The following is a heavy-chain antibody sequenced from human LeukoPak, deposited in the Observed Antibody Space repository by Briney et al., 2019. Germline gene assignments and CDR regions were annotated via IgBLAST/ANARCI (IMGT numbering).Heavy chain of an antibody. CDR1: GGSISSGGYY. D-gene: IGHD3-10*01. J-gene: IGHJ6*03. CDR2: IYYSGST. Sequence: PSQTLSLTCTVSGGSISSGGYYWSWIRQHPGKGLEWIGYIYYSGSTYYNPSLKSRVTISVDTSKNQFSLKLSSVTAADTAVYYCARVGVKYGSGRYQSYYMDVWGKGTTVTVSS. CDR3: ARVGVKYGSGRYQSYYMDV. V-gene: IGHV4-31*03.